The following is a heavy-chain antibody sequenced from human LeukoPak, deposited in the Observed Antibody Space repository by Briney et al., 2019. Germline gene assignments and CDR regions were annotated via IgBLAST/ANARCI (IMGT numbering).Heavy chain of an antibody. V-gene: IGHV5-51*01. CDR1: GXSFTSYL. CDR2: IYPGDSDT. CDR3: ARRYSGYDFRAFDY. D-gene: IGHD5-12*01. Sequence: GESLKISCEGSGXSFTSYLIGWVRQMPGKGLELIGIIYPGDSDTRYSPSFQGQVTISADQSISTAYLQWSSLKASDTAMYYCARRYSGYDFRAFDYWGQGNLVTVSS. J-gene: IGHJ4*02.